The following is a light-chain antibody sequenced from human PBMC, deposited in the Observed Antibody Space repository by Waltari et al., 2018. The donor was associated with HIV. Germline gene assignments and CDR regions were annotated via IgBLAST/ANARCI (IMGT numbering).Light chain of an antibody. CDR1: SSNIRSPY. CDR2: HKD. Sequence: QSLFTQPLSVSAAPGQKVTISCSGRSSNIRSPYVSWYQHLPGTAHKLLIYHKDNRPSGNRDRFSGSRSGKSASLDITGPQTGDEADYQCGTWDSSLSTVVSGGGTKLNVL. V-gene: IGLV1-51*01. CDR3: GTWDSSLSTVV. J-gene: IGLJ3*02.